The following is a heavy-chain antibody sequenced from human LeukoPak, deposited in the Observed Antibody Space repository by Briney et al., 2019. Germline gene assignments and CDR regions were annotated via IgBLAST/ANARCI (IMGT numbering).Heavy chain of an antibody. D-gene: IGHD2-21*02. Sequence: GRSLRLSCAASGFTFSSYAMHWVRQAPGKGLEWVAVTSNDGSNKYYADSVKGRFTISRDNSKNTLYLQVNSLRAEDTAVYYCARDEAYCGGDCYSVLPDAFDIWGQGTMVTVSS. CDR2: TSNDGSNK. CDR1: GFTFSSYA. J-gene: IGHJ3*02. V-gene: IGHV3-30*04. CDR3: ARDEAYCGGDCYSVLPDAFDI.